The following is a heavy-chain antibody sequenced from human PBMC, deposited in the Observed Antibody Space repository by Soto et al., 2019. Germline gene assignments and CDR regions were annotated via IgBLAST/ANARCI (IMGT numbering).Heavy chain of an antibody. V-gene: IGHV3-9*01. CDR3: AKTPDPYCSGGSCYFDY. CDR1: GFTFDDYA. D-gene: IGHD2-15*01. Sequence: EVQLVESGGGLVQPGRSPRLSCAASGFTFDDYAMHWVRQAPGKGLEWVSGISWNSGSIGYADSVKGRFTISRDNAKNSLYLQMNSLRAEDTALYYCAKTPDPYCSGGSCYFDYWGQGTLVTVSS. J-gene: IGHJ4*02. CDR2: ISWNSGSI.